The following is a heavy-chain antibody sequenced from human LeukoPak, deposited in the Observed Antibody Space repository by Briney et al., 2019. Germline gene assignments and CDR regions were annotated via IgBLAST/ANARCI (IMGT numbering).Heavy chain of an antibody. D-gene: IGHD3-3*01. CDR2: IYPDDSDT. J-gene: IGHJ4*02. V-gene: IGHV5-51*01. CDR1: GYNFTNYW. Sequence: GGSLKISCQGSGYNFTNYWIGWVRQMPGEGLEWRGIIYPDDSDTRHSPYFQGQVTFSAAKSLNTAYLQWRNLRASDTAMYYRARLETATFGVVVIESYYFDRWGQGTLVTVSS. CDR3: ARLETATFGVVVIESYYFDR.